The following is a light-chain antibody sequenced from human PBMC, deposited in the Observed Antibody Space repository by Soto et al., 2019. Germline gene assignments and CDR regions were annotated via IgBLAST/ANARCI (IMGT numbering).Light chain of an antibody. J-gene: IGKJ4*01. V-gene: IGKV1-5*01. CDR1: QSIGGW. CDR3: QQHNSFALT. Sequence: DIQMTQSPSTLSASVGDRVTITCRASQSIGGWLAWYQQKPGKAPRLLIYDASSLESGVPSRFSGSGSGTEFTLTISSLQPDDFATDYCQQHNSFALTFGGGTKVEIK. CDR2: DAS.